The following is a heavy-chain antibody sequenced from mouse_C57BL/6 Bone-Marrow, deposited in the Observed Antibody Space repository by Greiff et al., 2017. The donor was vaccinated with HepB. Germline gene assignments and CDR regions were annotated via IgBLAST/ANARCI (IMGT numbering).Heavy chain of an antibody. CDR3: ARWGGSSSFDY. CDR1: GYTFTSYG. D-gene: IGHD1-1*01. J-gene: IGHJ2*01. Sequence: QVQLKESGAELARPGASVKLSCKASGYTFTSYGISWVKQRTGQGLEWIGEVYPRSGNTYYNEKFKGKATLTADKSSSTAYMELRSLTSEDSAVYFCARWGGSSSFDYWGQGTTLTVSS. V-gene: IGHV1-81*01. CDR2: VYPRSGNT.